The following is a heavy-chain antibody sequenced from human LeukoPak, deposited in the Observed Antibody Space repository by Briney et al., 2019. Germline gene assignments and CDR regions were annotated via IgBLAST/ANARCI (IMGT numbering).Heavy chain of an antibody. V-gene: IGHV4-4*07. J-gene: IGHJ4*02. CDR2: IYSSGST. Sequence: SETLSLTCSVSGDSISSLYWSWVRQPAGEGLEWIGRIYSSGSTNYNPSLKSRVTISVDTSKNQFSLKLSSATAADTAVYYCARGQWPLYYFDYWGQGTLVTVSS. CDR3: ARGQWPLYYFDY. CDR1: GDSISSLY. D-gene: IGHD6-19*01.